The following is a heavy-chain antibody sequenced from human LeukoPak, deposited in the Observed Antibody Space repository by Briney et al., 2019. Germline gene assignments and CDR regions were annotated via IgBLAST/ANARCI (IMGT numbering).Heavy chain of an antibody. CDR2: IYYSGST. CDR3: ARRPYSSSSWFDP. CDR1: GGSISSYY. V-gene: IGHV4-59*08. Sequence: SETLSLTCTASGGSISSYYWSWIRQPPGKGLEWIGYIYYSGSTNYNPSLKSRVTISVDTSKNQFSLKLSSVTAAGTAVYYCARRPYSSSSWFDPWGQGTLVTVSS. J-gene: IGHJ5*02. D-gene: IGHD6-6*01.